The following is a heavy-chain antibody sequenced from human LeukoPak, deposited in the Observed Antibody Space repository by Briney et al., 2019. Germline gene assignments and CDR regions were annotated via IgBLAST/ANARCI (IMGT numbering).Heavy chain of an antibody. CDR2: IRYDGSNK. CDR3: AKVGPGIAAAGAYYFDY. V-gene: IGHV3-30*02. CDR1: GFTFSSYG. D-gene: IGHD6-13*01. J-gene: IGHJ4*02. Sequence: PGGSLRLSCAASGFTFSSYGMHWVRQAPGKGLEWVAFIRYDGSNKYYADSVKGRFTISRDNSKNTLYLQMNSLRAEDTAVYYCAKVGPGIAAAGAYYFDYWGQGTLVTVSS.